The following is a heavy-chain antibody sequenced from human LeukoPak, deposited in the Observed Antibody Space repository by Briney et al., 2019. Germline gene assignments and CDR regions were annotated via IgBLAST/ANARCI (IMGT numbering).Heavy chain of an antibody. V-gene: IGHV3-33*01. D-gene: IGHD5-24*01. CDR3: ARDLETTYGGDRFDY. CDR2: IWYDGSNK. J-gene: IGHJ4*02. Sequence: GGSLRLSCAASGFTFSSYGMHWVRQAPGKGLEWVAVIWYDGSNKYYADSVKGRFTISRDNSKNTLYLQMNSLRAEDTAVYYCARDLETTYGGDRFDYWGQGTLVTVSS. CDR1: GFTFSSYG.